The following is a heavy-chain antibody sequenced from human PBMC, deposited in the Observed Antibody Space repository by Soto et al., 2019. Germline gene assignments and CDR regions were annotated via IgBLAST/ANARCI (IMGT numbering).Heavy chain of an antibody. V-gene: IGHV1-46*01. Sequence: ASVKVSCKASGYTFTSYYMHWVRQAPGQGLEWMGIIKPSGGSTSYAQKYQGRDTMTRDTSTSTVNMELSSLRFEDTAVYYCARQARYCTNGVCSAYGMDVWGQGTTVTVSS. D-gene: IGHD2-8*01. CDR3: ARQARYCTNGVCSAYGMDV. CDR2: IKPSGGST. CDR1: GYTFTSYY. J-gene: IGHJ6*02.